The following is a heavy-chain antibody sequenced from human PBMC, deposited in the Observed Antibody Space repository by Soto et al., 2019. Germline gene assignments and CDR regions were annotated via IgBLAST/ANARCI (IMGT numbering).Heavy chain of an antibody. CDR3: ANSPHDYSHDY. J-gene: IGHJ4*02. CDR1: GFTFSSYA. Sequence: EVQLLESGGGLVQPGGSLRLSCAASGFTFSSYAMSWVRQAPGKGLEWVSTISGSGGSTYYADSVKGRFTISRDNSKNKLYLQMNSLRAEDTAVYYCANSPHDYSHDYWGQGTLVTVSS. V-gene: IGHV3-23*01. D-gene: IGHD4-17*01. CDR2: ISGSGGST.